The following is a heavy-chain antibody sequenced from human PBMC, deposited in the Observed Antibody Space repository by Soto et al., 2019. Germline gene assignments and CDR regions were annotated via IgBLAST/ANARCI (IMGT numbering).Heavy chain of an antibody. V-gene: IGHV3-23*01. CDR1: GFTFSSYA. J-gene: IGHJ4*02. CDR2: INGGGASA. CDR3: AKEREAGWYYFDF. D-gene: IGHD6-19*01. Sequence: PGGSLRLSCSASGFTFSSYAMTWVRQAPGKGLEWVSIINGGGASAYYADSVKGRFTISRNNSKNTLYLQMNSLRVEDTAIYYCAKEREAGWYYFDFRGQGILVTVSS.